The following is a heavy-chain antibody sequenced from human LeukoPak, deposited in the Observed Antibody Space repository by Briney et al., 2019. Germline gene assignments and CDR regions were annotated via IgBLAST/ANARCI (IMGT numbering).Heavy chain of an antibody. Sequence: GGSLRLSCAASGFTFSDYYMSWIRQAPGRGLEWVSYISSSGSTIYYADSVKGRFTISRDNAKNSLYLQMNSLRAEDTAVYYCARTDYMYYDYVLGGAFDIWGQGTMVTVSS. D-gene: IGHD3-16*01. CDR2: ISSSGSTI. J-gene: IGHJ3*02. CDR3: ARTDYMYYDYVLGGAFDI. V-gene: IGHV3-11*01. CDR1: GFTFSDYY.